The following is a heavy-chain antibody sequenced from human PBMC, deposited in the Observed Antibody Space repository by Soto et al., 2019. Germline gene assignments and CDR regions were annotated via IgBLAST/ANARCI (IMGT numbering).Heavy chain of an antibody. J-gene: IGHJ4*02. CDR1: GFTFGDYA. Sequence: EVQLVESGGGLVQPGRSLRLSCTTSGFTFGDYAVSWFRQAPGKGLECVGFIRSKAYGETTEYAASVKGRFTISRDEAKSIAYLQMSNLKTEDTAVYYCTRGFYNTASYPRFDYWGQGTLVTVSS. V-gene: IGHV3-49*03. CDR2: IRSKAYGETT. D-gene: IGHD3-3*01. CDR3: TRGFYNTASYPRFDY.